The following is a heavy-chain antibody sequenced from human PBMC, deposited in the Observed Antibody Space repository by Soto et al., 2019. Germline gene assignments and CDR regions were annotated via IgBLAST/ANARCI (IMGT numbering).Heavy chain of an antibody. D-gene: IGHD3-10*01. Sequence: GGSLRLSCSASGFTFSSYAMHWVRQAPGKGLEYVSAISSNGGSTYYADSVKGRFTISRDNSKNTLYLQMSSLRAEDTAVYYCAKNGGITMVREPTVVSYHGMDVWGQGTTVTVSS. V-gene: IGHV3-64D*06. CDR2: ISSNGGST. CDR1: GFTFSSYA. CDR3: AKNGGITMVREPTVVSYHGMDV. J-gene: IGHJ6*02.